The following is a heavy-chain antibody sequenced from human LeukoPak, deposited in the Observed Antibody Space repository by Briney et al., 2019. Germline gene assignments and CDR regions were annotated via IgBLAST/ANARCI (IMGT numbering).Heavy chain of an antibody. Sequence: SETLSLTCAVSGGSISSNSYYWGWIRQPPGKGLEWIGSFCYSGSTYSNPSLKSRVTISVDTSKYQFSLKLSSVTAADTAVYYCARLLPLMVRGVSDAFDIWGQGTMVTVSS. J-gene: IGHJ3*02. CDR1: GGSISSNSYY. V-gene: IGHV4-39*01. CDR3: ARLLPLMVRGVSDAFDI. CDR2: FCYSGST. D-gene: IGHD3-10*01.